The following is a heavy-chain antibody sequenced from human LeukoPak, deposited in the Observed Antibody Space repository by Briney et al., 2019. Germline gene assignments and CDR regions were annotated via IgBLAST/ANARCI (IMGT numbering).Heavy chain of an antibody. CDR3: ASRITMIVEIDAFDI. V-gene: IGHV1-24*01. CDR1: VYTLTELS. J-gene: IGHJ3*02. CDR2: LDLEDGET. Sequence: ASVKVSCKVSVYTLTELSMHWVRQAPGKGREWMGGLDLEDGETIYAQKYQSRVTMTEDTSTDTAYMELSSLRSEDTAVYYCASRITMIVEIDAFDIWGQGTMVTVSS. D-gene: IGHD3-22*01.